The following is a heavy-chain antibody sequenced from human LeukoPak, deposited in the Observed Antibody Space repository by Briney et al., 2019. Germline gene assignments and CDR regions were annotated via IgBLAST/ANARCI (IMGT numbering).Heavy chain of an antibody. Sequence: PGGSLRLSCAASGFTFSSYNMTWVRQAPGKGLEWVSFISSTSNTIYYADSVKGRFTISRDNAKNSLYLQMNSLRAEDTAAYYCAREEGFDYWGQGTLVTVSS. CDR2: ISSTSNTI. V-gene: IGHV3-48*01. J-gene: IGHJ4*02. CDR3: AREEGFDY. CDR1: GFTFSSYN.